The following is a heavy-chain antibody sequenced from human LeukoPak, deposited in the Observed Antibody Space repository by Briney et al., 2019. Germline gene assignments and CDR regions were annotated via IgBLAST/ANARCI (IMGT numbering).Heavy chain of an antibody. Sequence: GGSLRLSCAASGFTFSSYAMSWVRQAPGKGLEWVSAISGSGGSTYYADSVKGRFTISRDNSKNTLYLQMNSLRAEDTAVYYCARGGGAAAGTRNFDYWGQGTLVTVSS. D-gene: IGHD6-13*01. CDR3: ARGGGAAAGTRNFDY. V-gene: IGHV3-23*01. J-gene: IGHJ4*02. CDR1: GFTFSSYA. CDR2: ISGSGGST.